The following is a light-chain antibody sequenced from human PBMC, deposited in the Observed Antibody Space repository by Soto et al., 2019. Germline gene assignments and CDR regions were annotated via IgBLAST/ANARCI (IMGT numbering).Light chain of an antibody. J-gene: IGKJ5*01. CDR2: AAS. Sequence: DIQMTHSPSSLSASVGDRVTITCRASLSIRSYLNWYQQKPGRAPKLLLYAASSLQSGVPSRFSGSGSGTDFTLTISSLQPEDFATYYCQQSYSTPITFGQGTRLEIK. CDR3: QQSYSTPIT. CDR1: LSIRSY. V-gene: IGKV1-39*01.